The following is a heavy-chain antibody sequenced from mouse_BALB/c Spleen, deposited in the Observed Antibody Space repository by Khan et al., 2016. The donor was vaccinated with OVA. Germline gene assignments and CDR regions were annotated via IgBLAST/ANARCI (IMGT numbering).Heavy chain of an antibody. CDR1: GYTFTDYS. CDR2: INTETGEP. Sequence: QIQLVQSGPELKKPGETVKISCKASGYTFTDYSMHWVKQAPGKGLKWMGWINTETGEPTYADDFKGRFAFSLETSASTAYLQINNLNNEDTATEFCAGDYDGSRGDAMDYWGQGTSVTVSS. V-gene: IGHV9-2-1*01. J-gene: IGHJ4*01. CDR3: AGDYDGSRGDAMDY. D-gene: IGHD1-1*01.